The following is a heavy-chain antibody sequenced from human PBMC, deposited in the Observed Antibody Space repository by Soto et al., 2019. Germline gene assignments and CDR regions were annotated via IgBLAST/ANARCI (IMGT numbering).Heavy chain of an antibody. D-gene: IGHD3-10*01. CDR3: ATPGSP. CDR1: GDTFSSYA. J-gene: IGHJ5*02. V-gene: IGHV1-69*01. CDR2: IIPISSTS. Sequence: QVQLVQSGAEVKKPGSSVKVSCKASGDTFSSYAISWVRQAPGQGLEWMGGIIPISSTSKYAQKFPGRVTITADESTSTAYLELSSLTSEDTAVYYCATPGSPWGQGTLVTVSS.